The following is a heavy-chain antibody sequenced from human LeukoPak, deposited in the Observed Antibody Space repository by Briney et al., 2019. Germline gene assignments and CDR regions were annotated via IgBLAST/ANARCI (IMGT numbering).Heavy chain of an antibody. Sequence: GGSLRLSCAASGFTFSSYSVNWVRQAPGKGLEWVSSISSSSSYIYYADSVKGRFTISRDNAKNSLYLQMNSLRAEDTAVYYCARDIREMATFGEFAAWGQGRLVTVSS. CDR1: GFTFSSYS. D-gene: IGHD5-24*01. CDR2: ISSSSSYI. V-gene: IGHV3-21*01. CDR3: ARDIREMATFGEFAA. J-gene: IGHJ5*02.